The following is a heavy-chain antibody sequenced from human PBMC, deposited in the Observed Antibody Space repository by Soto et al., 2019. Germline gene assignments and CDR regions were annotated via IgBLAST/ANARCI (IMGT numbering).Heavy chain of an antibody. CDR1: GGSFSGYY. D-gene: IGHD3-22*01. CDR3: ARGVSRISPYYYDSRARNWFDP. J-gene: IGHJ5*02. Sequence: QVQLQQWGAGLLKPSETLSLTCAVYGGSFSGYYWSWIRQPPGKGLEWIGEINHSGSTNYNPSLKSRATISVDPSKNQFSLKLSSVTAADTAVYSCARGVSRISPYYYDSRARNWFDPWGQGPLVPVSS. V-gene: IGHV4-34*01. CDR2: INHSGST.